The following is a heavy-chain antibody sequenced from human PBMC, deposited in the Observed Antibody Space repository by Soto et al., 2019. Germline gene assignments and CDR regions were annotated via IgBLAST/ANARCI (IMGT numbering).Heavy chain of an antibody. CDR2: IYPGDSDT. Sequence: PGESLKISCKGSGYSFTIYWIGWVRQMPGKGLEWMGIIYPGDSDTRYSPSFQGQVTISADKSISTAYLQWSSLKASDTAMYYCARHRDIAAAASDWFDPWVQGTLVTVSS. D-gene: IGHD6-13*01. CDR1: GYSFTIYW. J-gene: IGHJ5*02. V-gene: IGHV5-51*01. CDR3: ARHRDIAAAASDWFDP.